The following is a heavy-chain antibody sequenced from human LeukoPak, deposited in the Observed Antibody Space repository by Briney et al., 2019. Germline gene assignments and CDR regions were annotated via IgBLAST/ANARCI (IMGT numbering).Heavy chain of an antibody. CDR1: GFTFSDYY. CDR2: TSSSGSTI. D-gene: IGHD3-3*01. J-gene: IGHJ6*02. CDR3: ARDPWRYDFWSGYYYYYGMDV. Sequence: GGSLRLSCAASGFTFSDYYMSWIRQAPGKGLEWVSYTSSSGSTIYYADSVKGRFTISRDNAKNSLYLQMNSLRAEDTAVYYCARDPWRYDFWSGYYYYYGMDVWGQGTTVTVSS. V-gene: IGHV3-11*01.